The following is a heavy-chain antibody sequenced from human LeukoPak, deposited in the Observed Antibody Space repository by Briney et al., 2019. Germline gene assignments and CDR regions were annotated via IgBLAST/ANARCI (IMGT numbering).Heavy chain of an antibody. J-gene: IGHJ4*02. CDR2: LTTSGSST. V-gene: IGHV3-23*01. CDR3: ARGEGVGATFDY. CDR1: GFIISNYA. Sequence: GGSLRLSCAASGFIISNYAMSWVRQAPGEGLQWVASLTTSGSSTFYADSVKGRFTISRDNAKNSLYLQMNSLRAEDTAVYYCARGEGVGATFDYWGQGTLVTVSS. D-gene: IGHD1-26*01.